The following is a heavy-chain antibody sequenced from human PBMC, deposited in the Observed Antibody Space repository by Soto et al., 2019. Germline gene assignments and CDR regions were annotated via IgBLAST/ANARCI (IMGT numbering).Heavy chain of an antibody. CDR1: RVALSSYA. CDR3: AREDTALNWFDP. Sequence: ASVKVCSKASRVALSSYAISWVRQAPGQGLEWMGGIIPIFGTANYAQKFQGRVTITADESTSTAYMELSSLRSEDTAVYYCAREDTALNWFDPWGQGTLVTVSS. D-gene: IGHD5-18*01. CDR2: IIPIFGTA. V-gene: IGHV1-69*13. J-gene: IGHJ5*02.